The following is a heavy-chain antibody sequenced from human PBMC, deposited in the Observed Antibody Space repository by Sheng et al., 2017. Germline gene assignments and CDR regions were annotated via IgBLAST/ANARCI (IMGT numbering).Heavy chain of an antibody. CDR1: GFTFSSYS. CDR3: ARDNVAGRSYYYYMDV. V-gene: IGHV3-48*01. J-gene: IGHJ6*03. CDR2: ISSSSSTI. D-gene: IGHD6-19*01. Sequence: EVQLVESGGGLVQPGGSLRLSCAASGFTFSSYSMNWVRQAPGKGLEWVSYISSSSSTIYYADSVKGRFSISRDNAKNSLYLQMNSLRAEDTAVYYCARDNVAGRSYYYYMDVWGKGTTVTRLL.